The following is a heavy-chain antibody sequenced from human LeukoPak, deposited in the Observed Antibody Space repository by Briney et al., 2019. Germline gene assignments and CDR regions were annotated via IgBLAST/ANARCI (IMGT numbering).Heavy chain of an antibody. J-gene: IGHJ4*02. CDR1: GASVSSGGYY. V-gene: IGHV4-61*08. D-gene: IGHD3-10*01. CDR3: ARRGGSGRSFDY. Sequence: SETLSLTCTVSGASVSSGGYYWSWIRQPPGKGLEWIGYIYYSGSTNYNPSLKSRVTISVDTSKNQFSLKVSSVTAADTAVYYCARRGGSGRSFDYWGQGTLVTVS. CDR2: IYYSGST.